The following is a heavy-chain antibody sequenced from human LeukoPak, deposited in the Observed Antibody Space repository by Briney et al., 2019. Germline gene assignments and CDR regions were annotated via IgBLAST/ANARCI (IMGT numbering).Heavy chain of an antibody. CDR3: AREIDRDDYNRFFDY. CDR2: INAGNGNT. CDR1: GYIFTNYA. V-gene: IGHV1-3*01. J-gene: IGHJ4*02. Sequence: ASVKVSCKASGYIFTNYAIHWVRQAPGQRLEWMGWINAGNGNTKYSQKFQGRVTITRDTSASTAYMEMRSLRSEDTAVYYCAREIDRDDYNRFFDYWGQGTLVTVSS. D-gene: IGHD5-24*01.